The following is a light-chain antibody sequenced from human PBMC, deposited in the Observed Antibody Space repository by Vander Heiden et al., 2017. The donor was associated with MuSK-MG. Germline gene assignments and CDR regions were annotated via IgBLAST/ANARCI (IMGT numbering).Light chain of an antibody. Sequence: EIVMTQSPATLSVSPGGRATLSCRASQSVSSKLAWYQQKPGQAPRLLFYGASTRATGLPARFSGSGSGTEFTLTISSLQSEDLAVYYCQQHDNWPLTFGQGTKVEIK. V-gene: IGKV3-15*01. CDR3: QQHDNWPLT. CDR2: GAS. CDR1: QSVSSK. J-gene: IGKJ1*01.